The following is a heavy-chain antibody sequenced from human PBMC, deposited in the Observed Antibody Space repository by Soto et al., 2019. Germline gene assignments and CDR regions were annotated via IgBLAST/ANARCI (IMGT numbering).Heavy chain of an antibody. V-gene: IGHV4-31*03. CDR2: INHRGSL. D-gene: IGHD1-1*01. Sequence: PSETLSLTCTVTGGSMTSGDQYRTWIRHRPGEGLEWFGYINHRGSLYYNPSLKSRVSMSVDTSKNQFSLNLSSVTAADTAVYYCARELPQRQGRNMDVWGQGTTVTVSS. J-gene: IGHJ6*02. CDR1: GGSMTSGDQY. CDR3: ARELPQRQGRNMDV.